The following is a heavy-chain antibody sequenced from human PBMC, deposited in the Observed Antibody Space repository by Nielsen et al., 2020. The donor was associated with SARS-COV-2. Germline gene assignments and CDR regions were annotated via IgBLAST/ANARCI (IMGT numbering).Heavy chain of an antibody. Sequence: GGSLRLSCAASGFTVSSNYMSWVRQAPGKGLEWVSVIYSGGNTYYADSVKGRFTISRHNSKNTVYLQMNSLRAEDTAVYYCALVVVTALFDYWGQGTLVTVSS. V-gene: IGHV3-53*04. CDR2: IYSGGNT. D-gene: IGHD2-21*02. CDR1: GFTVSSNY. CDR3: ALVVVTALFDY. J-gene: IGHJ4*02.